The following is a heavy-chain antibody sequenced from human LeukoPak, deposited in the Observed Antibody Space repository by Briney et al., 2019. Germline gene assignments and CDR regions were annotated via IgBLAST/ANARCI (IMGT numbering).Heavy chain of an antibody. CDR2: ISSSGSTI. V-gene: IGHV3-48*03. J-gene: IGHJ4*02. CDR1: GFTFSSYE. Sequence: GGSLRLSCAASGFTFSSYEMNWVRQAPGKGLEWVSYISSSGSTIYYADSVKGRFTISRDNAKNSLYLQMNSLRAEDTAVYYCVRRIAAAGRYYFDSWGQGTLVTVSS. CDR3: VRRIAAAGRYYFDS. D-gene: IGHD6-13*01.